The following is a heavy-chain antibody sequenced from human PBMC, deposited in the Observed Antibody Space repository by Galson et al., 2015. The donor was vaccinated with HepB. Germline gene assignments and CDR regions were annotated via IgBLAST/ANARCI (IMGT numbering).Heavy chain of an antibody. CDR2: ISADSGNT. V-gene: IGHV1-18*01. CDR1: AYTSNSYG. Sequence: SVKVSCKASAYTSNSYGITWVRQAPGQGLEWMGWISADSGNTNYAPRFQGRVSVDIDTSTTTAYMELRSLTSDDTAMYYCATDCSSVTCSTGWLDPWGQGTLVIVSS. J-gene: IGHJ5*02. D-gene: IGHD2-2*01. CDR3: ATDCSSVTCSTGWLDP.